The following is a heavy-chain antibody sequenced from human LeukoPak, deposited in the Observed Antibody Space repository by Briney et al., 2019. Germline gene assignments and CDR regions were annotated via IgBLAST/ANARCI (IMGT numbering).Heavy chain of an antibody. Sequence: GGSLRLSCAASGFTFSNYAMSWVRQAPGKGLEWVSGIRSSGHNTYYEDSVKGRFTISRDHARNSLYLQMNDLRTEDTAVYFCAGSPNWNEAEYYFDHWGPGTLVLVSS. CDR1: GFTFSNYA. V-gene: IGHV3-23*01. J-gene: IGHJ4*02. CDR2: IRSSGHNT. D-gene: IGHD1-1*01. CDR3: AGSPNWNEAEYYFDH.